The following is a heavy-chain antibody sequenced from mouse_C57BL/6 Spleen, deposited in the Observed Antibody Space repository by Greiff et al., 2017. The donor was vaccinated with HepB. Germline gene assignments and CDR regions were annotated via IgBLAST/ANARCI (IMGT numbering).Heavy chain of an antibody. CDR1: GYTFTSYW. CDR3: ARGDFTTVVAHYYAMDY. J-gene: IGHJ4*01. Sequence: QVQLKQPGAELVRPGTSVKLSCKASGYTFTSYWMHWVKQRPGQGLEWIGVIDPSDSYTNYNQKFKGKATLTVDTSSSTAYMQLSSLTSEDSAVYYCARGDFTTVVAHYYAMDYWGQGTSVTVSS. CDR2: IDPSDSYT. D-gene: IGHD1-1*01. V-gene: IGHV1-59*01.